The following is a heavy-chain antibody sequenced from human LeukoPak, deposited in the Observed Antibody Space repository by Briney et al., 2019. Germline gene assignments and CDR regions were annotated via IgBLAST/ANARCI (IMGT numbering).Heavy chain of an antibody. CDR2: ISSHSSYI. D-gene: IGHD3-22*01. CDR3: ARGDYDSNGYYLD. V-gene: IGHV3-11*06. J-gene: IGHJ4*02. Sequence: GGSLRLSCAASGFTFSDYYMSWVRQGPGKGLEWVSSISSHSSYIYYADSVKGRFTISRDNAKNSLYLQMNSLGAEDTAVYYCARGDYDSNGYYLDWGQGTLVTVSS. CDR1: GFTFSDYY.